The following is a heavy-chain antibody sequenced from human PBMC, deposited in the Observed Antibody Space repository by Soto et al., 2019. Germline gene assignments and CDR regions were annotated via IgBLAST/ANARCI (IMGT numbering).Heavy chain of an antibody. J-gene: IGHJ4*02. V-gene: IGHV3-9*01. CDR1: GFTFDDYA. D-gene: IGHD5-12*01. CDR3: AKDMGYDLSPLGYFDY. CDR2: ISWNSGSI. Sequence: EVQLVESGGGLVQPGRSLRLSCAASGFTFDDYAMHWVRQAPGKGLEWVSGISWNSGSIGYADSVKGRFTISRDNAKNSLYLQMNSLRSEATALYYCAKDMGYDLSPLGYFDYWGQGTLVTVSS.